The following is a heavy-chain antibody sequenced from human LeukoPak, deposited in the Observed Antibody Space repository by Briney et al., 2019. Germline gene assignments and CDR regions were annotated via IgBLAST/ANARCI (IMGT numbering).Heavy chain of an antibody. Sequence: GGSLKISCKGSGDNFATYWIGWVRQMPGTGLEWMGIIYPGDSDTRYSPSFQGRVTISADKSIRTAYLQWSRLEASDTAMYYCARQRGTVTTTSGLDVWGQGTTVTVSS. V-gene: IGHV5-51*01. CDR2: IYPGDSDT. CDR3: ARQRGTVTTTSGLDV. D-gene: IGHD4-17*01. J-gene: IGHJ6*02. CDR1: GDNFATYW.